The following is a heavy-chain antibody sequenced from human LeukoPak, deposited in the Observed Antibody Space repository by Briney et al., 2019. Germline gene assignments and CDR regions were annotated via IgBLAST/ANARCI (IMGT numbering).Heavy chain of an antibody. CDR2: IKSNTDGGTA. CDR1: GFSFSNAW. D-gene: IGHD3-10*01. J-gene: IGHJ4*02. V-gene: IGHV3-15*01. CDR3: TASYASGKSCFDF. Sequence: GDSLRLSCAASGFSFSNAWMSWVRQAPGKGLEWLGRIKSNTDGGTADYVAAVEGRFIISRDDSKNTVSLHMNSLKTDDTAVYYCTASYASGKSCFDFWGQGTLVIVSS.